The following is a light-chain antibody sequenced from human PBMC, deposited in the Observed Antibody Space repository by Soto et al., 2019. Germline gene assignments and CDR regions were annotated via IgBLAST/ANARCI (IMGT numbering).Light chain of an antibody. CDR1: QSVSSSY. V-gene: IGKV3-20*01. J-gene: IGKJ5*01. Sequence: EIVLTQSPGTLSLSPGERATLSCRASQSVSSSYLAWYQQKPGQAPRLLIYGASSRATGIPDRFSGSGSGTEFTLTISRLEAEDFGVYYCQQYGSSPPITVGQGPRLEI. CDR2: GAS. CDR3: QQYGSSPPIT.